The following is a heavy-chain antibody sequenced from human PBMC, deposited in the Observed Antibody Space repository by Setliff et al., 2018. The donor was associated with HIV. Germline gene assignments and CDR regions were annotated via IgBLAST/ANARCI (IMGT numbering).Heavy chain of an antibody. CDR1: GFSFSSYW. J-gene: IGHJ6*02. CDR2: INTDGSST. CDR3: ARGVRGVVNGMDV. V-gene: IGHV3-74*01. Sequence: GGSLRLSCAAAGFSFSSYWMHWVRQAPGKGLVWVSRINTDGSSTSYADSVKGRFTTSRDNAKNTLYLQMNSLRAEDTAVYYCARGVRGVVNGMDVWGQGTTVTVSS. D-gene: IGHD3-10*01.